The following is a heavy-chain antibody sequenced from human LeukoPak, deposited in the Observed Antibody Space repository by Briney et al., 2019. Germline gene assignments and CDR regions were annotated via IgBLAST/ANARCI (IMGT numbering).Heavy chain of an antibody. CDR2: INHSGST. Sequence: SETLSLTCAVYGGSFSGYSWSWIHQPPGKGLEWIGEINHSGSTNYKPSLKSRVTISVDTSKNQFSLKLSSVTAADTAVYYCARGGLVRGVITRFGFFDYWGQGTLVTVSS. D-gene: IGHD3-10*01. CDR3: ARGGLVRGVITRFGFFDY. V-gene: IGHV4-34*01. J-gene: IGHJ4*02. CDR1: GGSFSGYS.